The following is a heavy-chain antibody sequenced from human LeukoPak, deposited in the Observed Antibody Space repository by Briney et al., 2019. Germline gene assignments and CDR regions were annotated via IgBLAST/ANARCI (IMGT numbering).Heavy chain of an antibody. D-gene: IGHD4-17*01. CDR1: GGSISSYY. J-gene: IGHJ6*02. V-gene: IGHV4-59*08. Sequence: PSETLSLTCTVAGGSISSYYWSWIRQPPGKGLEWIGYIYYSGSTNYNPSLKSRVTISVDTSENQLSLKLSFVTAADTAVYYCARHGDYGNYYYYGLDVWGQGTTVTVSS. CDR2: IYYSGST. CDR3: ARHGDYGNYYYYGLDV.